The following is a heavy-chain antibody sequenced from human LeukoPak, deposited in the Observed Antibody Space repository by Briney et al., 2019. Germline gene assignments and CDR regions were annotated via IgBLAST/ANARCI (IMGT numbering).Heavy chain of an antibody. CDR2: IYYSGST. J-gene: IGHJ3*02. Sequence: SETLSLTCTVSGGSISSSSYYWGWIRQPPGKGLGWIGSIYYSGSTYYNPSLKSRVTISVDTSKNQFSLKLSSVTAADTAVYYCARLIERFDAFDIWGQGTMVTVSS. V-gene: IGHV4-39*01. CDR1: GGSISSSSYY. CDR3: ARLIERFDAFDI. D-gene: IGHD2-21*01.